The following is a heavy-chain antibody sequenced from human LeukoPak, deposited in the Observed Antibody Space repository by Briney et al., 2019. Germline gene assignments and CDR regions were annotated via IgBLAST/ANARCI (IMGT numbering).Heavy chain of an antibody. CDR2: IGTTSIHI. D-gene: IGHD1-26*01. J-gene: IGHJ3*02. V-gene: IGHV3-21*01. CDR3: ARGSLVVQRQDAFDI. CDR1: GFRFSTYS. Sequence: NPGGSLRLSCAASGFRFSTYSMDWVRQAPGKGLEWVSSIGTTSIHIYYADSVKGRFTISRDNARNSLYLQMNGLRAEDTAVYYCARGSLVVQRQDAFDIWGQGTMVTVSS.